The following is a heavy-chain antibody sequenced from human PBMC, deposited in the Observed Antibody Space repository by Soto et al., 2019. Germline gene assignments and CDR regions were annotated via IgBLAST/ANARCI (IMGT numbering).Heavy chain of an antibody. CDR2: IKHDGSET. CDR3: AKCYGYYFDS. V-gene: IGHV3-7*03. D-gene: IGHD5-18*01. Sequence: EVQLVESGGGLVQPGGSLRLSCAASGFTFRNYWMSWVRQAPGKGLEWVLSIKHDGSETYSVDSVRGRFTSSRDNAENSVDLQMHSLRADDTAVYFCAKCYGYYFDSWGQGTQVTVSS. J-gene: IGHJ4*02. CDR1: GFTFRNYW.